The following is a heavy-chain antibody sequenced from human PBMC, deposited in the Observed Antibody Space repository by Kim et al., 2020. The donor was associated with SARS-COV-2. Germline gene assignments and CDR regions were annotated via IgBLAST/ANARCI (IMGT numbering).Heavy chain of an antibody. CDR3: TTELTWAAGTDY. CDR1: GFTFSNAW. J-gene: IGHJ4*02. V-gene: IGHV3-15*01. Sequence: GGSLRLSCAASGFTFSNAWMSWVRQAPGKGLEWVGRIKSKTDGGTTDYAAPVKGRFTISRDDSKNTLYLQMNSLKTEDTAVYYCTTELTWAAGTDYWGQGTLVTVSS. CDR2: IKSKTDGGTT. D-gene: IGHD6-13*01.